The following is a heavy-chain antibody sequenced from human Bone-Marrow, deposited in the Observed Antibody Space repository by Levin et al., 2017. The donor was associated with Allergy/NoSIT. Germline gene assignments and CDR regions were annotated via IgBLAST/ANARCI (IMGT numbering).Heavy chain of an antibody. CDR2: IITSGTHT. V-gene: IGHV3-11*03. D-gene: IGHD3-10*01. CDR3: AGRYGSGTYYRGNDS. CDR1: GFTFSDYY. J-gene: IGHJ4*02. Sequence: GGSLRLSCAASGFTFSDYYMNWIRQAPGKGLEWISYIITSGTHTSYADSVKGRFTISRDNANNLVFLQMNSLRAEDTAVYYCAGRYGSGTYYRGNDSWGQGTLVTVSS.